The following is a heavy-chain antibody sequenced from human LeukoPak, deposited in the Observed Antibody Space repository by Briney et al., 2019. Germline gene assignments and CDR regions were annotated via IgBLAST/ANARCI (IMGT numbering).Heavy chain of an antibody. Sequence: ASVKVSCKASGGTLISYTISWVRQAPGQGLEWRGRIIPILGIANYAQKFQGRVTITADKSTSTAYMELSSLRPEDTAVYYCASGFWSGYYTPHFDYWGQGTLVTVSS. CDR2: IIPILGIA. CDR1: GGTLISYT. V-gene: IGHV1-69*02. CDR3: ASGFWSGYYTPHFDY. J-gene: IGHJ4*02. D-gene: IGHD3-3*01.